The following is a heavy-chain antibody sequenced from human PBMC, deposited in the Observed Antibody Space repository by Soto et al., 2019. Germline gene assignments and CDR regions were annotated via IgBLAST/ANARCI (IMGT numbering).Heavy chain of an antibody. CDR1: GFTFSSYA. V-gene: IGHV3-30-3*01. CDR3: ARDGKEWELPHYFDY. J-gene: IGHJ4*02. D-gene: IGHD1-26*01. CDR2: ISYDGSNK. Sequence: GGSLKISCAASGFTFSSYAMHWVRQAPGKGLEWVAVISYDGSNKYYADSVKGRFTISRDNSKNTLYLQMNSLRAEDTAVYYCARDGKEWELPHYFDYWGQGTLVTISS.